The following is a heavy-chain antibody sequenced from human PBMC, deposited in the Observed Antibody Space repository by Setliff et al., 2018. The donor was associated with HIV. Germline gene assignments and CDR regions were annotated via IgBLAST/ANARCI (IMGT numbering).Heavy chain of an antibody. V-gene: IGHV3-23*01. CDR3: AKGGISYSSAWYGS. D-gene: IGHD6-19*01. CDR2: ISNSGGIT. Sequence: GGSLRLSCAASGFNVNNYVMSWVRQAPGKGLEWVSDISNSGGITYYADSVKGRFTVSRDNSKNLVYLQMNSLRAEDTAVYYCAKGGISYSSAWYGSWGQGTPVTVSS. CDR1: GFNVNNYV. J-gene: IGHJ5*02.